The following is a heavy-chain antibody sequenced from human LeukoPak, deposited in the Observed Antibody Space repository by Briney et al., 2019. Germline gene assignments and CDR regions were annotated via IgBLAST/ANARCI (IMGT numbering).Heavy chain of an antibody. Sequence: GGSLRLSCAASGFTFSDYEMSWVRQAPGKGLEWVSYISSSGETIYYADSVRGRFTVSRDNAKNSLYLQMNSLRAEDTAVYYCARAGRYCSSTSCYINYYYYYMDVWGKGTTVTISS. CDR1: GFTFSDYE. D-gene: IGHD2-2*02. CDR2: ISSSGETI. V-gene: IGHV3-11*01. CDR3: ARAGRYCSSTSCYINYYYYYMDV. J-gene: IGHJ6*03.